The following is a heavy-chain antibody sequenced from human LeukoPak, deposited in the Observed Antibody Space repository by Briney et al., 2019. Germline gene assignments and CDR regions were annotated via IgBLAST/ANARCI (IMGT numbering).Heavy chain of an antibody. D-gene: IGHD3-22*01. V-gene: IGHV4-34*01. CDR1: GGSFSGYY. J-gene: IGHJ4*02. Sequence: SATLSLTCAVYGGSFSGYYWSWIRQPPGKGLEWIGEISHSGSTNYNPSLKSRVTISVDTSKNQFSLKLSSVTAADTAVYYCARTYDSSGYYYAFDYWGQGTLVTVSS. CDR3: ARTYDSSGYYYAFDY. CDR2: ISHSGST.